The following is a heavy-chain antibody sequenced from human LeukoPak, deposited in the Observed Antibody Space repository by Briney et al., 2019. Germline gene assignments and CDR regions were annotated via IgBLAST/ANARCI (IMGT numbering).Heavy chain of an antibody. CDR1: DGSISSYY. J-gene: IGHJ3*02. Sequence: PSETLSLTCTVSDGSISSYYWSWIRQPPGKGLEWIAYIYYSGSTNYNPSLKSRVTISVNTSKKQFSLKLSSVTAADTAVYYCARRIYDRRAFDIWGQGTMVTVSS. CDR3: ARRIYDRRAFDI. V-gene: IGHV4-59*12. D-gene: IGHD3-22*01. CDR2: IYYSGST.